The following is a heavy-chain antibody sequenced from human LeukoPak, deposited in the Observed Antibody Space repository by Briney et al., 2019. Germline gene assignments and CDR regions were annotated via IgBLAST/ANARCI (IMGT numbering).Heavy chain of an antibody. Sequence: GGSLRLSCAASGFTFDDYAMHWVRQAPGKGLEWVSGINWNSRSIGYADSVKGRFTISRDSAKNSLYLQMNSLRAEDTALYYCAKGRGDIVATIDYWGQGTLVTVSS. J-gene: IGHJ4*02. V-gene: IGHV3-9*01. CDR2: INWNSRSI. D-gene: IGHD5-12*01. CDR1: GFTFDDYA. CDR3: AKGRGDIVATIDY.